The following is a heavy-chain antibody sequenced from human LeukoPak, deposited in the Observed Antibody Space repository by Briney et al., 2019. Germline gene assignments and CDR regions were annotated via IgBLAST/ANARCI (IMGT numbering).Heavy chain of an antibody. CDR1: GYTLTGYY. J-gene: IGHJ3*02. V-gene: IGHV1-2*06. CDR2: INPNSGGT. CDR3: AINRANWGSGDAFDI. Sequence: GASVKVSCKASGYTLTGYYMHWVRQAPGQGLEWMGRINPNSGGTNYAQKFQGRVTMTRDTSISTAYMELSRLRSDVTAVYFCAINRANWGSGDAFDISPEGTMVTAFS. D-gene: IGHD7-27*01.